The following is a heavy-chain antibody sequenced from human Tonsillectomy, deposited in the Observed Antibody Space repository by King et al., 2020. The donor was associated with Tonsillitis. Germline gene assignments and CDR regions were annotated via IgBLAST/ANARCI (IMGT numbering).Heavy chain of an antibody. V-gene: IGHV4-4*02. CDR3: ARVTSYGDVKAFDI. D-gene: IGHD4-17*01. J-gene: IGHJ3*02. CDR1: VASICSSTW. Sequence: VQLQESGPGLVKPSGTLSLTCAVSVASICSSTWWNLVRQTPGKGSECIGEIYHSGITNYNPSLKSRAFISVDKPNNQFSLKVNSVTAADTAVYHCARVTSYGDVKAFDIWGPGTMVIVSS. CDR2: IYHSGIT.